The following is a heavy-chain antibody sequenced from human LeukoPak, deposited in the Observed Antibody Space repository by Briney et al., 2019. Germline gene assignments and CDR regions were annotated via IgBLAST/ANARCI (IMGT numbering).Heavy chain of an antibody. CDR1: GFTFSSYA. CDR2: ISYDGSNK. CDR3: ASTTRGGTYYYYMDV. Sequence: GSLRLSCAASGFTFSSYAMHWVRQAPGKGLEWVAVISYDGSNKYYADSVKGRFTVSRDNSKNTLYLQMNSLRAEDTAVYYCASTTRGGTYYYYMDVWGKGTTVTISS. V-gene: IGHV3-30*14. D-gene: IGHD1-1*01. J-gene: IGHJ6*03.